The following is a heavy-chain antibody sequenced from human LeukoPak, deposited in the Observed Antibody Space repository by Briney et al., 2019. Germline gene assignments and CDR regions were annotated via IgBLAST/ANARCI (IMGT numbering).Heavy chain of an antibody. V-gene: IGHV4-30-2*01. CDR2: IYHSGST. J-gene: IGHJ5*02. CDR3: ARGDYRSGSPFDP. CDR1: GGSISSGGYS. D-gene: IGHD3-3*01. Sequence: SETLSLTCAVSGGSISSGGYSWSWIRQPPGQGLEWIGYIYHSGSTYYNPSLKSRVTISVDRSKNQFSLKLSSVTAADTAVYYCARGDYRSGSPFDPWGQGTLVTVSS.